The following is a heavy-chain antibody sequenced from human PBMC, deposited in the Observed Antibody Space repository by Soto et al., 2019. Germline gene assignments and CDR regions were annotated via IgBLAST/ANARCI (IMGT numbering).Heavy chain of an antibody. V-gene: IGHV5-51*01. D-gene: IGHD3-10*01. CDR3: ARLFSGSSYSAFNYFYGMAV. Sequence: GEALNVCWQGSGYGFTSYCIGWVRQMPGTGLEWMGIVYPGDSDTRYSPSFQGQVTISADKSISTAYLQWSSLKASDTAMYYCARLFSGSSYSAFNYFYGMAVWGQGTTVTVS. CDR2: VYPGDSDT. CDR1: GYGFTSYC. J-gene: IGHJ6*02.